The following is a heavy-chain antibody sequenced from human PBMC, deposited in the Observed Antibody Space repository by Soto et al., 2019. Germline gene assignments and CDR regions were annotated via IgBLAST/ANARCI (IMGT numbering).Heavy chain of an antibody. D-gene: IGHD3-16*02. V-gene: IGHV3-23*01. Sequence: GSLRLSCAASGFTFSSYGMSWVRQAAGKGLEWVSSISGSGDTASADSVKGRFTISRDNSKNTLYLQMNSLRAEDTAVYYCAKVYDYVWGSYRPFFDYWGQGTLVTVSS. CDR1: GFTFSSYG. CDR3: AKVYDYVWGSYRPFFDY. J-gene: IGHJ4*02. CDR2: ISGSGDTA.